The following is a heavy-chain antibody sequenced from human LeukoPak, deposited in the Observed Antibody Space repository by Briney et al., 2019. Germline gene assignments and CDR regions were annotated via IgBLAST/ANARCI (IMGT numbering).Heavy chain of an antibody. Sequence: GGSLRLSCAASGFTFSSYSMNWVRQAPGKGPEWVSSISSSSSYIYYADSVKGRFTISRDNAKNSLYLQMNSLRAEDTAVYYCARDKIRGGYYYDSSGYLPFFDYWGQGTLVTVSS. J-gene: IGHJ4*02. D-gene: IGHD3-22*01. V-gene: IGHV3-21*01. CDR2: ISSSSSYI. CDR1: GFTFSSYS. CDR3: ARDKIRGGYYYDSSGYLPFFDY.